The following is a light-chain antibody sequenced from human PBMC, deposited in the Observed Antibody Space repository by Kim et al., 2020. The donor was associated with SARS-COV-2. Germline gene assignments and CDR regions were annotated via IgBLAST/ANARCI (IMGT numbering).Light chain of an antibody. CDR3: QSSDSAHRVV. CDR2: EDN. Sequence: NFMLTQPHSVSEYPGKTVTISCTRSSGSIDSNYVQWYQQRPGSSPTTVILEDNQRPSGVPDRFSGSIDSSSNSASLTISGLKTEDEAAYYCQSSDSAHRVVFGGGTQLTVL. V-gene: IGLV6-57*01. J-gene: IGLJ2*01. CDR1: SGSIDSNY.